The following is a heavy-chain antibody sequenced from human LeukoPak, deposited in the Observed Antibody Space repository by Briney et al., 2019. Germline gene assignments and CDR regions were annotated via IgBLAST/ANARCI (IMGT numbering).Heavy chain of an antibody. J-gene: IGHJ4*02. Sequence: GGSLRLSCAASGFTFSSYGMHWVRQAPGKGLEWVAFIRYDGSNKYYADSVKGRFTISRDNSKNTLYLQMNSLRAEDTAVYYCAKRAYGDYAPVGFDYWGQGTLVTVSS. CDR3: AKRAYGDYAPVGFDY. CDR2: IRYDGSNK. V-gene: IGHV3-30*02. D-gene: IGHD4-17*01. CDR1: GFTFSSYG.